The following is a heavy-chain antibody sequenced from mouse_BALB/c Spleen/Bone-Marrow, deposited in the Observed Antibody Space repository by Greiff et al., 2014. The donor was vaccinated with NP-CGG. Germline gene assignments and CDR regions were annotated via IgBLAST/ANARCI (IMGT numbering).Heavy chain of an antibody. V-gene: IGHV5-17*02. Sequence: EVKLMESGGGLVQPGGSRKLSCAASGFTFSSFGMHWVRQAPEKGLEWVAYICSGSSTIYYADTVKGRFTISRDNSKNTLFLQMTSLRSEDAAMYYCARDWYYYGRGLSFDYWGQGTTLTVSS. CDR1: GFTFSSFG. D-gene: IGHD1-1*01. J-gene: IGHJ2*01. CDR2: ICSGSSTI. CDR3: ARDWYYYGRGLSFDY.